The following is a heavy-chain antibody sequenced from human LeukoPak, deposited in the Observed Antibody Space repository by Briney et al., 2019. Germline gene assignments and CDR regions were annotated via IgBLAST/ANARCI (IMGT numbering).Heavy chain of an antibody. J-gene: IGHJ4*02. V-gene: IGHV3-11*04. CDR2: ISSSGSTI. CDR1: GFTFSDYY. D-gene: IGHD5-24*01. Sequence: GGSLRLSCAASGFTFSDYYMSWISQAPGKWLEWVSYISSSGSTIYYADSVKGRFTICRGTAKHSLYLQMNSLRVEDTAVYYCARVGRCLQYRIYYWGQGTLVTVSS. CDR3: ARVGRCLQYRIYY.